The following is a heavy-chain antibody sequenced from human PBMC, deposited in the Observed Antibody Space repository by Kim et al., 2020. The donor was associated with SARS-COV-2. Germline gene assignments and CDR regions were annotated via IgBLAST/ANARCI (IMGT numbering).Heavy chain of an antibody. CDR3: AREHYYGSGSHWYFDL. V-gene: IGHV3-13*01. D-gene: IGHD3-10*01. J-gene: IGHJ2*01. Sequence: VQGRLTISRENAKNSLYLQMNSLRTRDTAVYYCAREHYYGSGSHWYFDLWGRGTLVTVSS.